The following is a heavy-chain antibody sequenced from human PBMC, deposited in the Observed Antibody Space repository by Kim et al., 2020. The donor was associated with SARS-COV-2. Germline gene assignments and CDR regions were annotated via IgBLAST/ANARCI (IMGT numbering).Heavy chain of an antibody. CDR1: GYTFTSYY. V-gene: IGHV1-46*01. CDR3: AREWRRITMVRGGGPGHGMDA. J-gene: IGHJ6*02. D-gene: IGHD3-10*01. CDR2: INPSGGST. Sequence: ASVKVSCKASGYTFTSYYMHWVRQAPGQGLEWMGIINPSGGSTSYAQKFQGRVTMTRDTSTSTVYMELSSLRSEDTAVYYCAREWRRITMVRGGGPGHGMDAWGQGTTVTVSS.